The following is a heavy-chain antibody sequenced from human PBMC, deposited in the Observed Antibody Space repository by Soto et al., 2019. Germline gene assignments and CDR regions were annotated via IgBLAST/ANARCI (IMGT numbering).Heavy chain of an antibody. D-gene: IGHD6-19*01. CDR1: GYSVSSTSAA. V-gene: IGHV6-1*01. J-gene: IGHJ4*02. Sequence: QTLSLTCAISGYSVSSTSAAWSLIRQSPSRGLEWLGRTYYRSKWYSDYAVSVKSRITINPDTSKNQFSLQLNSVTPEDTAVYYCARGSYYSGWVWGQGALVTVSS. CDR2: TYYRSKWYS. CDR3: ARGSYYSGWV.